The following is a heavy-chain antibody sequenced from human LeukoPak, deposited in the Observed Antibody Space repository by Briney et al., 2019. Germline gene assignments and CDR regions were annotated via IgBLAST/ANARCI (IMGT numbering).Heavy chain of an antibody. CDR2: IIPIFGTA. V-gene: IGHV1-69*01. CDR3: ARSDPMRKDYYYYYMDV. D-gene: IGHD3-22*01. Sequence: GSSVKVSCKASGGTFSSYAISWVRQAPGQGLEWMGVIIPIFGTANYAQKFQGRVTITADESTSTAYMELSSLRSEDTAVYYCARSDPMRKDYYYYYMDVWGKGTTVTVSS. J-gene: IGHJ6*03. CDR1: GGTFSSYA.